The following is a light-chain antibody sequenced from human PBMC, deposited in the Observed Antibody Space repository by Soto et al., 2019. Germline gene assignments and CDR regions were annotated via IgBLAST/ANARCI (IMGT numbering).Light chain of an antibody. Sequence: EIVLTQSPGTLSLSPGERATLSCRASQRVSNSFLAWYQQKPGQAPRLLIYGASSRATGIPDRFGGGGSGTNFTLTISRLEPEDFELYYCQQYGGSPYTFGQGTKLEIK. J-gene: IGKJ2*01. CDR2: GAS. CDR3: QQYGGSPYT. CDR1: QRVSNSF. V-gene: IGKV3-20*01.